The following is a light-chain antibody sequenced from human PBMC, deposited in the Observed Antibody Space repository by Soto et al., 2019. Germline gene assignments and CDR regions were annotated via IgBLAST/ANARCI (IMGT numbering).Light chain of an antibody. CDR1: QSLLDSDDGNTY. V-gene: IGKV2-40*01. CDR2: TLS. J-gene: IGKJ4*01. CDR3: MQRIEFPPLT. Sequence: DIVMTQTPLSLPVTPGEPASISCRSSQSLLDSDDGNTYLDWYLQKPGQSPQLLTYTLSYRASVVQGRFSGSGSGTDFTLKISRVEAEDVGVYYCMQRIEFPPLTFGGGTKVEIK.